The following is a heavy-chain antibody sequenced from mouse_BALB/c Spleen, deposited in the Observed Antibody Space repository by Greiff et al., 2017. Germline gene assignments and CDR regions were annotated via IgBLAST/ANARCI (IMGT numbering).Heavy chain of an antibody. D-gene: IGHD1-1*01. CDR3: ARNCGSVFAY. CDR1: GYTFTSYW. J-gene: IGHJ3*01. V-gene: IGHV1S41*01. CDR2: IAPGSGST. Sequence: DLVKPGASVKLSCKASGYTFTSYWINWIKQRPGQGLEWIGRIAPGSGSTYYNEMFKGKATLTVDTSSSTAYIQLSSLSSEDSAVYFCARNCGSVFAYWGQGTLVTVSA.